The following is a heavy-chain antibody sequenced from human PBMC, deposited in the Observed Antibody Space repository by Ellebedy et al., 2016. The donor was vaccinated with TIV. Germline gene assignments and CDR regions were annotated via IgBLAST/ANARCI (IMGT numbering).Heavy chain of an antibody. CDR3: VSGYCRGGSCSSGWGH. D-gene: IGHD2-15*01. CDR2: IRSKADNYAT. V-gene: IGHV3-73*01. J-gene: IGHJ4*02. CDR1: AFTFSGSA. Sequence: GESLKISCAASAFTFSGSAIHWVRQASGKGLEWVGRIRSKADNYATAYAASGKGRFTISRDDSKNTAYLQMNSLKTEDTAVYYCVSGYCRGGSCSSGWGHWGQGTLVTVSS.